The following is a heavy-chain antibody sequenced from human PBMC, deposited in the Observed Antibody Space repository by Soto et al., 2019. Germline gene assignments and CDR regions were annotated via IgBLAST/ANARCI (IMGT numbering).Heavy chain of an antibody. CDR2: IWYDGSNK. CDR1: GFTFSSYG. CDR3: AKVWVYGSGSH. J-gene: IGHJ4*02. V-gene: IGHV3-33*06. D-gene: IGHD3-10*01. Sequence: GSLRLSCAASGFTFSSYGMHWVRQAPGKGLEWVAVIWYDGSNKYYADSVKGRFTISRDNSKNTLYLQMNSLRAEDTAVYYCAKVWVYGSGSHWGQGTLVTVSS.